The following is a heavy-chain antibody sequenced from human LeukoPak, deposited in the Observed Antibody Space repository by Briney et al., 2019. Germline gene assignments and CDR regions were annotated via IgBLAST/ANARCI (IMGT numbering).Heavy chain of an antibody. CDR2: ISGSGGYT. Sequence: GGSLRLSCAASGFTFSSYAMSWVRQAPGKGLEWVSAISGSGGYTFYADSVKGRFTISRDNSKNTLYMQMNSLRAEDTAVYYCAKDSRSWNYLFYYGMDVWGQGTTVTVSS. CDR1: GFTFSSYA. J-gene: IGHJ6*02. D-gene: IGHD1-7*01. V-gene: IGHV3-23*01. CDR3: AKDSRSWNYLFYYGMDV.